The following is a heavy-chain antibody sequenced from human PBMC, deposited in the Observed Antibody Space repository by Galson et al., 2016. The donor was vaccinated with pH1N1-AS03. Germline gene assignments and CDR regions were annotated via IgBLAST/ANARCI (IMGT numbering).Heavy chain of an antibody. J-gene: IGHJ6*02. CDR3: ARDRGSGYDLFDYYYGMDV. D-gene: IGHD5-12*01. CDR1: GYTFTSYA. CDR2: INAGNGNT. Sequence: SVKVSCKASGYTFTSYAMHWVRQAPGQRLEWMGWINAGNGNTKYSQKFQGRVTITRDTSASTAYMELSSLRSEDTAAYYCARDRGSGYDLFDYYYGMDVWGQGTTVTVSS. V-gene: IGHV1-3*01.